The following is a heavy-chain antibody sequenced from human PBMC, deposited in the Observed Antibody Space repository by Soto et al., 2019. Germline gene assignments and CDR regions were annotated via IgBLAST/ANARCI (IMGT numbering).Heavy chain of an antibody. J-gene: IGHJ4*02. Sequence: SETLSLTCAVYGGSFSGYYWSWIRQPPGKGLEWIGEINHSGSTNYNPSLKSRVTVSVDTSKNQFSLKLSSVTAADTAVYYCASEGYGSGSSRIFDYWGQGTLVTVSS. D-gene: IGHD3-10*01. CDR2: INHSGST. CDR3: ASEGYGSGSSRIFDY. V-gene: IGHV4-34*01. CDR1: GGSFSGYY.